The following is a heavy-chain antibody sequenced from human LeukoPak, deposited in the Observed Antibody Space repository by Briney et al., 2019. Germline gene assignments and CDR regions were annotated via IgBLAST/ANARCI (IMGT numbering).Heavy chain of an antibody. Sequence: SETLSLTCTVSGGSINSYCWSWIRQPPGKGLEWIGYIYYSGSTNYNPSLKSRVTISVDTSKNQFSLKLGSVTAADTAVYYCARHGYDGNSHYYYNMDVWGQGTTVTVSS. CDR2: IYYSGST. CDR1: GGSINSYC. J-gene: IGHJ6*02. D-gene: IGHD4-23*01. CDR3: ARHGYDGNSHYYYNMDV. V-gene: IGHV4-59*01.